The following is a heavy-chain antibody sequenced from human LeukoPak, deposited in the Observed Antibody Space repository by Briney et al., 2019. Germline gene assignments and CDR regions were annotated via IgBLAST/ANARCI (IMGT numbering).Heavy chain of an antibody. D-gene: IGHD6-13*01. CDR2: ISYDGSNK. CDR3: AREPTYSSSWYTSCDY. Sequence: GGSLRLSCAASGFTFSNYGMHWVRQAPGKGLEWVTLISYDGSNKYYADSVKGRFTISRDNSKNTLYLQMNSLRAEDTAVYYCAREPTYSSSWYTSCDYWGQGTLVTVSS. CDR1: GFTFSNYG. J-gene: IGHJ4*02. V-gene: IGHV3-30*03.